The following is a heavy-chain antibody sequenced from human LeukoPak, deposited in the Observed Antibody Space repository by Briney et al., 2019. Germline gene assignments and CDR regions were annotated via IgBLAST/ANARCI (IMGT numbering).Heavy chain of an antibody. CDR3: AKDSKIVGATFRSYHYMDV. CDR2: ISGSGGST. Sequence: GGSLRLSCAASGFTFSSYGMSWVRQAPGKGLEWVSAISGSGGSTYYADSVKGRFTISRDNSKNTLYLQMNSLRAEDTAVYYCAKDSKIVGATFRSYHYMDVWGKGTAVTVSS. D-gene: IGHD1-26*01. J-gene: IGHJ6*03. CDR1: GFTFSSYG. V-gene: IGHV3-23*01.